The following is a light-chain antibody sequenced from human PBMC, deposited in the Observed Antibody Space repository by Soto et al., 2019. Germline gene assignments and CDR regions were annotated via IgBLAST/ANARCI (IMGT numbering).Light chain of an antibody. CDR2: AAT. CDR3: QNYHTAPHT. CDR1: QGISNY. Sequence: DIQMTQSPSSLSASVGDRVTITCRASQGISNYVAWYQQKPGKVPKVLIYAATTLQSGVPSRFSGSGSGTDFTLTISSLQPEDAATYYCQNYHTAPHTFGPGTKLEIK. J-gene: IGKJ2*01. V-gene: IGKV1-27*01.